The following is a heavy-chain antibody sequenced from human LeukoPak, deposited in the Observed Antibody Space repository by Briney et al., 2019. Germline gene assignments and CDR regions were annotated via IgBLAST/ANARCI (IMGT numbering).Heavy chain of an antibody. CDR2: IKQDGSEK. V-gene: IGHV3-7*04. Sequence: GGSLRLSCAASGFTFSSYWMNWVRQAPGKRLEWVANIKQDGSEKYYVDSVRGRFTISRDNAKNSLYLQMNSLRAEDTAVYYCARVHDAFDIWGQGTMVTVSS. CDR1: GFTFSSYW. CDR3: ARVHDAFDI. J-gene: IGHJ3*02.